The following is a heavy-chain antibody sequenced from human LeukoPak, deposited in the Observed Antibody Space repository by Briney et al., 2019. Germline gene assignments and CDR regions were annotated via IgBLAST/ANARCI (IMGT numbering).Heavy chain of an antibody. V-gene: IGHV4-31*03. Sequence: SETLSLTCTVSGGSISSGGYCWSWIRQHPGKGLEWIGYIYYSGSTYYNPSLKSRVTISVDTSKNQFSLKLSSVTAADTAVYYCARLAARPYYYMDVWGKGTTVTVSS. CDR2: IYYSGST. J-gene: IGHJ6*03. CDR1: GGSISSGGYC. CDR3: ARLAARPYYYMDV. D-gene: IGHD6-13*01.